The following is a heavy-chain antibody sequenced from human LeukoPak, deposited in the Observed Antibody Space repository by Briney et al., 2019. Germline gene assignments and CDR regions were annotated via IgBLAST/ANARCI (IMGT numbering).Heavy chain of an antibody. Sequence: PVASVKVSCKASGYTFSSSPMHWVRQAPGQGLEWMGIINPSGGSTSYAQKFQGRVTMTRDTSTSTAYMELRSLRSDDTAVYYCARAYYDYVWESYRSYYFDYWGQGTLVTVSS. J-gene: IGHJ4*02. D-gene: IGHD3-16*02. CDR3: ARAYYDYVWESYRSYYFDY. CDR1: GYTFSSSP. V-gene: IGHV1-46*01. CDR2: INPSGGST.